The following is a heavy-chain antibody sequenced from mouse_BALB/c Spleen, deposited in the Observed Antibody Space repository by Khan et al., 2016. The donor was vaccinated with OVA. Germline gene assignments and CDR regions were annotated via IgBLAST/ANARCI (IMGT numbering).Heavy chain of an antibody. V-gene: IGHV1-85*01. Sequence: VQLQEPGAELVKPEASVKLSCRASGYTFTSYDINWVRQRPEQGLEWIGWIFPGDDSTKYNENFKGKATLTTDKSSSTAYMQLSRLTSEDSAVYCCARGGYGGFAYWGQGTLVTVSA. CDR1: GYTFTSYD. CDR2: IFPGDDST. D-gene: IGHD2-14*01. J-gene: IGHJ3*01. CDR3: ARGGYGGFAY.